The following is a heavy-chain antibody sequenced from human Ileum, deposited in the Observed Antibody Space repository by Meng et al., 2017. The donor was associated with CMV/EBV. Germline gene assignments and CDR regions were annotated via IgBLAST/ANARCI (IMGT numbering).Heavy chain of an antibody. CDR1: GFTFSAYW. J-gene: IGHJ3*01. D-gene: IGHD2-15*01. CDR3: AREGADYCSDSDTTCQGAFDL. CDR2: IIGDETIT. V-gene: IGHV3-74*01. Sequence: GESLKISCAASGFTFSAYWMHWVRQAPGKGLVWVSHIIGDETITNYADSVKGRFTISRDNAKNTLFLQMNSLRAEDSAVYYCAREGADYCSDSDTTCQGAFDLWGQGIMVTVSS.